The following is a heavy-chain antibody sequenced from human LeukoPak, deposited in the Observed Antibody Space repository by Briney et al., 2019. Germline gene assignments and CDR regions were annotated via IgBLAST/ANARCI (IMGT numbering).Heavy chain of an antibody. V-gene: IGHV3-30*04. J-gene: IGHJ4*02. CDR2: ISYDGSNK. D-gene: IGHD7-27*01. CDR3: ARETLNWGFDY. CDR1: GFPFISFP. Sequence: PGGSLRLSFAAPGFPFISFPMHWVRQAPGKGLEWVAVISYDGSNKYYADSVKGRFTISRDNSKNTLYLQMNSLRAEDTAVYYCARETLNWGFDYWGQGTLVTVSS.